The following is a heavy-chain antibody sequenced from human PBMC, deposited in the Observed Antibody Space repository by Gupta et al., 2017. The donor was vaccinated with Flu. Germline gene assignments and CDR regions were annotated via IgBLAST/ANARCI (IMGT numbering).Heavy chain of an antibody. CDR2: ISSSSSYI. D-gene: IGHD2-2*01. CDR3: AREKTFLGYCSSTSCYPDAFDI. CDR1: GFTFSSYS. J-gene: IGHJ3*02. Sequence: EVQLVESGGGLVKPGGSLRLSCAASGFTFSSYSMNWVRQAPGKGLEWVSSISSSSSYIYYADSVKGRFTISRDNAKNSLYLQMNSLRAEDTAVYYCAREKTFLGYCSSTSCYPDAFDIWGQGTSHRLF. V-gene: IGHV3-21*01.